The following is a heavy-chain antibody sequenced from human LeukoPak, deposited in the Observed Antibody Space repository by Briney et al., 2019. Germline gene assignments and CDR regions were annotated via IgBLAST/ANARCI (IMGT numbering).Heavy chain of an antibody. V-gene: IGHV3-23*01. J-gene: IGHJ3*02. CDR1: GFTFSSYA. D-gene: IGHD6-13*01. Sequence: GGSLRLSCAASGFTFSSYAMSWVRQAPGKGLEGVSAISGSGGSTYYADSVKGRFTISRDNSKNTLYLQMNSLRAEDTAVYYCAKRSSSGYAFDIWGQGTMVTVSS. CDR3: AKRSSSGYAFDI. CDR2: ISGSGGST.